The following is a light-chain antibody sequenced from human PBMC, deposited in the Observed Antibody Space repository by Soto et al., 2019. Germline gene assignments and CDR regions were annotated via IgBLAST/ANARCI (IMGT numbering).Light chain of an antibody. CDR2: DAS. V-gene: IGKV1-5*01. Sequence: DIQMTQSPSTLSASVGDRVTITCRASQSISSWLAWYQQKPGKAPKLLIYDASSLESGVPSRFSGSGSGTDFTFTISSLQPEDIATYYCQQYYSSYTFGQGTKVDIK. CDR1: QSISSW. CDR3: QQYYSSYT. J-gene: IGKJ2*01.